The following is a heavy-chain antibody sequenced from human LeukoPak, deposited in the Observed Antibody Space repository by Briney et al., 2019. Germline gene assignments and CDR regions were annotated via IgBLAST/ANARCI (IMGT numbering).Heavy chain of an antibody. CDR3: ARSFLYDRSGYYYID. J-gene: IGHJ4*02. CDR2: INPDGSGT. Sequence: PGGSLRLSCATSGFTFSNYWMHWVRQAPGKGLVWVSHINPDGSGTNYADSVKGRFTISRDNAKNTLYLQMNSLNAEDTAMYYCARSFLYDRSGYYYIDWGQGTLVTVSS. CDR1: GFTFSNYW. V-gene: IGHV3-74*01. D-gene: IGHD3-22*01.